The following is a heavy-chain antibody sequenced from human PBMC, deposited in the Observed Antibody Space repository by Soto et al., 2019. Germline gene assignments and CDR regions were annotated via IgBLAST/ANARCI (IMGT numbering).Heavy chain of an antibody. CDR3: ARSGGSYKFDS. V-gene: IGHV4-4*07. D-gene: IGHD1-26*01. J-gene: IGHJ4*02. CDR1: SGSVSTYY. CDR2: IFINGNT. Sequence: PSETLSLTCTVSSGSVSTYYWSWIRQPAGKGLEWIGRIFINGNTNYNPSLRSRVTMSVDTSKGQFSLNLTSVTAADTAVYFCARSGGSYKFDSWGQGILVTVSS.